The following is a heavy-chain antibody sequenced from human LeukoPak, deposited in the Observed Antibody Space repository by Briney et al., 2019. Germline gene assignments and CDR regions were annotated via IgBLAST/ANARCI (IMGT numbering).Heavy chain of an antibody. CDR2: ISYAGSSK. Sequence: PGGSLRLSCAASGFTFSSYAMHWVRQAPGKGLEWVAVISYAGSSKDYADSVKGRFTISRDDSKNTLYLQMNSLRAEDTAVYYCARDEVATIEYWGQGTLVTVSP. V-gene: IGHV3-30*04. D-gene: IGHD5-24*01. CDR3: ARDEVATIEY. J-gene: IGHJ4*02. CDR1: GFTFSSYA.